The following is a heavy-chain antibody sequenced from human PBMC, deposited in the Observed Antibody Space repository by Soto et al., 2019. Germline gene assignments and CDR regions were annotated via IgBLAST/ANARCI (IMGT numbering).Heavy chain of an antibody. CDR3: ATPPVVVVAAGKSYFDY. D-gene: IGHD2-15*01. CDR1: RYTLTDLS. V-gene: IGHV1-24*01. Sequence: ASVKVSCKVSRYTLTDLSMYWLRQAPGKGLEGMGGFDPEDGETIYAQKFQGRVTMTEDTSTDTAYMELSSLRSEDTAVYYCATPPVVVVAAGKSYFDYWGQGTLLTVSS. J-gene: IGHJ4*02. CDR2: FDPEDGET.